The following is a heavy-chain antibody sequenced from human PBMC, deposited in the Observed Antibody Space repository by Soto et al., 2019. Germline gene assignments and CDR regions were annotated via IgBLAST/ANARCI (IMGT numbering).Heavy chain of an antibody. CDR2: ISAYNGNT. CDR3: ARDRPYYDSSGYYPYFDY. Sequence: ASVKVSCKASGYTFTSYGISWVRQAPGQGLEWMGWISAYNGNTNYAQKLQGRVTMTTDTSTSTAYMKLRSLRSDDTAVYYCARDRPYYDSSGYYPYFDYWGQGTLVTVSS. J-gene: IGHJ4*02. CDR1: GYTFTSYG. D-gene: IGHD3-22*01. V-gene: IGHV1-18*01.